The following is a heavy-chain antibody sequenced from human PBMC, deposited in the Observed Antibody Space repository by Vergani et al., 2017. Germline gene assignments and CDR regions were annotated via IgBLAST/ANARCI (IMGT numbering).Heavy chain of an antibody. V-gene: IGHV4-30-4*01. CDR1: GGSISSGDYY. CDR3: ARDLDAGAGGGYGMDV. Sequence: QVQLQESGPGLVKPSQTLSLTCTVSGGSISSGDYYWSWIRQPPGKGLEWIGYLYYSGSTYYNPSLKSRVTISVDTSKNQFSLKLSSVTAADTAVYYCARDLDAGAGGGYGMDVWGQGTTVTVSS. D-gene: IGHD2-8*02. J-gene: IGHJ6*02. CDR2: LYYSGST.